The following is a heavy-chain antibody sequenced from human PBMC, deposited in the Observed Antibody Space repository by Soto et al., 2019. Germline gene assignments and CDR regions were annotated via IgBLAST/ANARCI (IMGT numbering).Heavy chain of an antibody. CDR1: GFTFSSYA. V-gene: IGHV3-23*01. CDR3: AKRWGNRFLEPRDYFDY. J-gene: IGHJ4*02. CDR2: ISGSGGST. Sequence: LRLSCAASGFTFSSYAMSWVRQAPGKGLEWVSSISGSGGSTYHADSVKGRFTISRDNSKNTLYLQMNSLRVEDTAVYYCAKRWGNRFLEPRDYFDYWGQGTLVTVSS. D-gene: IGHD3-3*01.